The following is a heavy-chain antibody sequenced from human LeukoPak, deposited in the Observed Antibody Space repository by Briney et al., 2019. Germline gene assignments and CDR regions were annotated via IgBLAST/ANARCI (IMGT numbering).Heavy chain of an antibody. CDR3: ARDLTHDYLRRGHFDY. V-gene: IGHV1-69*05. D-gene: IGHD4-11*01. CDR1: GGTFSSYA. CDR2: IIPIFGTA. Sequence: SVKVSCKASGGTFSSYAISWVRQAPGQGLEWLGRIIPIFGTADYAQKFQGRVTITTDESTSTAYMELSSLRSEDTAVYYCARDLTHDYLRRGHFDYWGQGTLVTVSS. J-gene: IGHJ4*02.